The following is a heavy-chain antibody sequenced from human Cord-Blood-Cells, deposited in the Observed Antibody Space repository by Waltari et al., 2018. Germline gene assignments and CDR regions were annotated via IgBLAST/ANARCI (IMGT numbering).Heavy chain of an antibody. D-gene: IGHD7-27*01. J-gene: IGHJ3*02. CDR1: GGSFRAYY. Sequence: QVQLQQWGAGLLKPSETLSLTCAVYGGSFRAYYWSWIRQPPGKGLEWIGEINHSGSTNYNPSLKSRVTISVDTSKNQFSLKLSSVTAADTAVYYCARPRANWGGRAFDIWGQGTMVTVSS. CDR2: INHSGST. V-gene: IGHV4-34*01. CDR3: ARPRANWGGRAFDI.